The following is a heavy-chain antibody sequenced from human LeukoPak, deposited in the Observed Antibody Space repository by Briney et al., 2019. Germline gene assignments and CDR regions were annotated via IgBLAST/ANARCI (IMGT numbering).Heavy chain of an antibody. V-gene: IGHV3-48*02. D-gene: IGHD3-16*01. CDR1: GFTFSTYS. Sequence: PGGSLRLSCAPSGFTFSTYSMNWVRQAPGKGLEWVSYISSSSRTIYYADSAKGRFTISRDNAKNSLYLQMNSLRDEDTAVYYCARVGETGIFLDYWGQGTLVTVSS. CDR2: ISSSSRTI. CDR3: ARVGETGIFLDY. J-gene: IGHJ4*02.